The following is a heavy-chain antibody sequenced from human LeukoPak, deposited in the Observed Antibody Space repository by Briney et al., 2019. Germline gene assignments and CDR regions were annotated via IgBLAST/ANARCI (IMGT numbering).Heavy chain of an antibody. D-gene: IGHD3-16*01. Sequence: GGSLRLSCAASGFIVSSNYMNWVRQSPGKGLEWVSYISSSSRTIYYADSVKGRFTISRDDAKNSLYLQMNSLKDEDTAVYYCARDVGFWGQGTLVTVSS. CDR3: ARDVGF. J-gene: IGHJ4*02. CDR1: GFIVSSNY. CDR2: ISSSSRTI. V-gene: IGHV3-48*02.